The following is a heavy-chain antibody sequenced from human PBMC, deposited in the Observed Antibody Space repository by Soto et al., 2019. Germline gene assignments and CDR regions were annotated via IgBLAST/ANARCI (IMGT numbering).Heavy chain of an antibody. V-gene: IGHV4-30-4*01. CDR1: GGSISSGDYY. J-gene: IGHJ4*02. Sequence: QVQLQESGPGLVKPSQTLSLTCTVSGGSISSGDYYWSWIRQPPGKGLEWIGYIYYSGSTYYNPSRKSRFTRSVDTSKNQFSLKLSSVTAADTAVYYCSRDQGSGFLVSWGQGTLVTVSS. D-gene: IGHD3-10*01. CDR3: SRDQGSGFLVS. CDR2: IYYSGST.